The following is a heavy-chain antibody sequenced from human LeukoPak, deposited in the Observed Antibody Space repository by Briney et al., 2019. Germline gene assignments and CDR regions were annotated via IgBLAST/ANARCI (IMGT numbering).Heavy chain of an antibody. CDR1: GFTFSSYA. CDR2: ISGGGGST. D-gene: IGHD3-3*01. V-gene: IGHV3-23*01. Sequence: PGGSLRLSCAASGFTFSSYAMSWVRQAPGKGLEWVSAISGGGGSTYYADSVKGRFTISRDNAKNSLYLQMNSLRAEDTAVYYCARDLSGPRDYWGQGTLVTVSS. J-gene: IGHJ4*02. CDR3: ARDLSGPRDY.